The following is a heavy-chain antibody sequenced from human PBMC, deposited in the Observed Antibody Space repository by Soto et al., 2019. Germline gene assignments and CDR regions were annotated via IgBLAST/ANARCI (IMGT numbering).Heavy chain of an antibody. V-gene: IGHV4-59*01. J-gene: IGHJ4*02. CDR3: ARAPGGCFDY. CDR1: GGSISSYY. CDR2: IYYSGST. D-gene: IGHD2-8*01. Sequence: SETLSLTCTVSGGSISSYYWSWIRQPPGKGLEWIGYIYYSGSTNYNPSLKSRVTISVDTSKNQFSLKLSSVTAADTAVYYCARAPGGCFDYWGQGTLVTVSS.